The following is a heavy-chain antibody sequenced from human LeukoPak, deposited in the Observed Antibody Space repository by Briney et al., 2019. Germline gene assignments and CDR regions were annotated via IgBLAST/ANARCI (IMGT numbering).Heavy chain of an antibody. CDR1: GYTFTSYG. V-gene: IGHV1-18*01. CDR3: TRDYDYIPDF. CDR2: IDASNDNT. J-gene: IGHJ4*02. D-gene: IGHD3-16*01. Sequence: ASVKVSCRASGYTFTSYGISWLRQAPGQGLEWVGWIDASNDNTNYAQNLQGRVTITTDTSTTTAYMELRSLRFDDTAVYYCTRDYDYIPDFWGQGTLVTVSS.